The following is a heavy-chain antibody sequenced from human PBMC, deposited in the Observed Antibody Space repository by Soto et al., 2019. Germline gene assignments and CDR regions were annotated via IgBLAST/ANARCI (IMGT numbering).Heavy chain of an antibody. Sequence: GGSLRLSCAASGFTFSSYAMSWVRQAPGKGLEWVSAISGSGGSTYYADSVKGRFTISRDNSKNTLYPQMNSLRAEDTAVYYCAKAPKGVYGMDVWGQGTTVTVSS. CDR1: GFTFSSYA. CDR3: AKAPKGVYGMDV. V-gene: IGHV3-23*01. J-gene: IGHJ6*02. CDR2: ISGSGGST.